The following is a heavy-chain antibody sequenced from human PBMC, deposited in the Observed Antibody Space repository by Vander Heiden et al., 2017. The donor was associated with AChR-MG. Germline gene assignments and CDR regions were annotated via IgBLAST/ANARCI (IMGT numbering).Heavy chain of an antibody. CDR2: ISGSGGST. CDR3: ARDRHLTATNYYYYMDV. J-gene: IGHJ6*03. D-gene: IGHD3-9*01. CDR1: GFTFSSYA. Sequence: EVQLLESGGGLVQPGGSLRLSCAASGFTFSSYAMSWVRQAPGKGLEWVSAISGSGGSTYYADSVKGRFTISRDNSKNTLYLQMNSLRAEDTAVYYCARDRHLTATNYYYYMDVWGKGTTVTVSS. V-gene: IGHV3-23*01.